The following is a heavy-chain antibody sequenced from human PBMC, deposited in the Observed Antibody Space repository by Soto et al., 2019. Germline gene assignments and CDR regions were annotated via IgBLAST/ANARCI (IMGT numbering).Heavy chain of an antibody. CDR2: IIPILGTA. CDR1: GGTFSSYA. Sequence: QVQLVQSGAEVKRPGSSVRVSCKASGGTFSSYAISWVRQAPGQGLEWMGGIIPILGTANYAQKFQGRVTITADESTSTAYMELSSLRSEDTAVYYCAGREGRWREGPFAYWGQGTLVTVSS. V-gene: IGHV1-69*01. J-gene: IGHJ4*02. CDR3: AGREGRWREGPFAY. D-gene: IGHD4-17*01.